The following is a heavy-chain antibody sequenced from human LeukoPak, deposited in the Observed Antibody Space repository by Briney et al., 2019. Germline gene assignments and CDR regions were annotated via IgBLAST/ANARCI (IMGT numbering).Heavy chain of an antibody. Sequence: AGGSLRLSCAVSGITLSNYGMSWVRQAPGKGLEWVAGISGSGGGTNYADSVKGRFTNSRDNPKNTLYLQMNGLRAEDTAVYFCAKRGVVIRVILVGFHKEAYYFDSWGQGALVTVSS. CDR1: GITLSNYG. J-gene: IGHJ4*02. D-gene: IGHD3-10*01. CDR2: ISGSGGGT. CDR3: AKRGVVIRVILVGFHKEAYYFDS. V-gene: IGHV3-23*01.